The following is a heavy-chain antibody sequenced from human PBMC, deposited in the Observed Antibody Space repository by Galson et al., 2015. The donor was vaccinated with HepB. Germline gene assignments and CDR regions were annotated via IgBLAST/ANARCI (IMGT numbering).Heavy chain of an antibody. Sequence: SLRLSCAASGFTFSSYAMSWVRQAPGKGLEWVSAISGSGGSTYYADSVKGRFTISRDNSKNTLYLQMNSLRAEDTAVYYCAKGRAYYYGSGSYYLDYWGQGTLVTVSS. CDR1: GFTFSSYA. D-gene: IGHD3-10*01. CDR2: ISGSGGST. J-gene: IGHJ4*02. V-gene: IGHV3-23*01. CDR3: AKGRAYYYGSGSYYLDY.